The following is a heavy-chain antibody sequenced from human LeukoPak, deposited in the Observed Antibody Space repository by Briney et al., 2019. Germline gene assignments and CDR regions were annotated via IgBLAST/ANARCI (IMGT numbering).Heavy chain of an antibody. J-gene: IGHJ5*02. Sequence: ASVKVSCKASGYTFTGYYMHWWRQAPGQGLEGMGWINPNSGGTNYAQKFQGRVTMTRDTSKSTAYMELSRLRSDDTAVYYCARAFQLDIDNWFDPWGQGTLVTVSS. CDR2: INPNSGGT. D-gene: IGHD2-2*01. CDR3: ARAFQLDIDNWFDP. CDR1: GYTFTGYY. V-gene: IGHV1-2*02.